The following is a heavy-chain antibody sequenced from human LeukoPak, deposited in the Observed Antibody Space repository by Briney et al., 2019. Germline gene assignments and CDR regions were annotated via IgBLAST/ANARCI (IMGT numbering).Heavy chain of an antibody. D-gene: IGHD1-26*01. J-gene: IGHJ2*01. CDR2: IYYSGST. Sequence: PSQTLSLTCTVSGGSISSGGYYWSRIRQHPGKGLEWVGYIYYSGSTYYNPSLKSRVTISVDTSKNQYSLKLSSVTAADTAVYYCAREWDKDWFDPWGRGTLVTVSS. V-gene: IGHV4-31*03. CDR3: AREWDKDWFDP. CDR1: GGSISSGGYY.